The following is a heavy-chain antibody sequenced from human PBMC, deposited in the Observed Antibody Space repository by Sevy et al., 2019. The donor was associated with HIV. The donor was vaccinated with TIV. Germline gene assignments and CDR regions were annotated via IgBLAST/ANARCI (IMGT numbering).Heavy chain of an antibody. CDR3: VRGPNCGVGGCQQISPYCLDV. CDR2: IRNRPNSYTT. V-gene: IGHV3-72*01. J-gene: IGHJ6*03. D-gene: IGHD2-21*01. Sequence: GGSLRLSCAASGFTFSDHYVDWVRQAPGKGLEWVGRIRNRPNSYTTEYAASVEGRFTISRDDSKNSLYLQMNRLKTEDSAVYYCVRGPNCGVGGCQQISPYCLDVWGKGATVTVSS. CDR1: GFTFSDHY.